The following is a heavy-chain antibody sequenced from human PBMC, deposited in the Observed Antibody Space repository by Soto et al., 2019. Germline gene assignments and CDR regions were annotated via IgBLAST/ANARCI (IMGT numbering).Heavy chain of an antibody. CDR2: IYYSGST. D-gene: IGHD5-18*01. CDR3: ARSGYSYGPNSLLY. J-gene: IGHJ4*02. Sequence: SETLSLTCTVSGGSISSGGYYWSWIRQHPGKGLEWIGYIYYSGSTYYNPSLKSRVTISVDTSKNQFSLKLSSVTAADTAVYYCARSGYSYGPNSLLYWGQGTLVTVSS. CDR1: GGSISSGGYY. V-gene: IGHV4-31*03.